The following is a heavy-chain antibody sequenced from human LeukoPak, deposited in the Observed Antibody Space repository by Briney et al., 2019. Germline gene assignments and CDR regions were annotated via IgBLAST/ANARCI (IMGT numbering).Heavy chain of an antibody. CDR3: ATTGYSNRNY. D-gene: IGHD6-13*01. CDR2: ISSSGSTI. Sequence: GGSLGLSCAASGFTFSSYEMNWVRQAPGKGLEWVSYISSSGSTIYYADSVKGRFTISRDNAKNSLYLQMNSLRAEDTAVYYCATTGYSNRNYWGQGTLVTVSS. V-gene: IGHV3-48*03. J-gene: IGHJ4*02. CDR1: GFTFSSYE.